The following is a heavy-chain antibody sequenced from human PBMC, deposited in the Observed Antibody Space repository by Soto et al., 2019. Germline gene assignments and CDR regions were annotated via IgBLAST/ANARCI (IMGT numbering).Heavy chain of an antibody. V-gene: IGHV3-30*18. CDR3: AKDLWERITIFGVVIYPYMDV. CDR2: ISYDGSNK. J-gene: IGHJ6*03. CDR1: GFTFSSYG. Sequence: QVQLVESGGGVVQPGRSLRLSCAASGFTFSSYGMHWVRQAPGKGLEWVAVISYDGSNKYYADSVKGRFTISRDNSKNTLYLQMNSLRAEDTAVYYCAKDLWERITIFGVVIYPYMDVWGKGTTVTVSS. D-gene: IGHD3-3*01.